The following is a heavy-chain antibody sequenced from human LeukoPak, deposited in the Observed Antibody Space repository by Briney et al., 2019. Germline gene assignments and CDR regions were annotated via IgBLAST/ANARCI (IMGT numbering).Heavy chain of an antibody. CDR1: GGSISSYY. D-gene: IGHD3-22*01. Sequence: SETLSLTCTVSGGSISSYYWSWIRQPPGKGLEWIGYIYYSGSTDYNPSLKSRVTISVDTSKNQFSLKLSSVTAADTAVYYCARGVSYYDSSGYKHWGQGTLVTVSS. CDR2: IYYSGST. V-gene: IGHV4-59*01. J-gene: IGHJ1*01. CDR3: ARGVSYYDSSGYKH.